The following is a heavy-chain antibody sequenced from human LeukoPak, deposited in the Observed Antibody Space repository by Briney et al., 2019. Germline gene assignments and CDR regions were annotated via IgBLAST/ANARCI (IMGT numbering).Heavy chain of an antibody. CDR3: ARDSPVVPAAIGMVGWFDP. CDR1: GGSISSGDYY. D-gene: IGHD2-2*01. J-gene: IGHJ5*02. CDR2: LYYSGST. V-gene: IGHV4-30-4*08. Sequence: TLSLTCSVSGGSISSGDYYWSWIRQPPGKGLEWIGYLYYSGSTYYNPSLKSRVTISVDTSKNQFSLKLSSVTAADTAVYYCARDSPVVPAAIGMVGWFDPWGQGTLVTVSS.